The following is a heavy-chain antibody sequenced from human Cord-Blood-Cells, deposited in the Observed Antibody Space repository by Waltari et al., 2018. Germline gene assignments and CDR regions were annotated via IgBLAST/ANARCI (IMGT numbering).Heavy chain of an antibody. D-gene: IGHD6-13*01. J-gene: IGHJ4*02. Sequence: QVQLVESGGGVVQPGRSLRLSCAASGFTFSSYGMHWVRQAPGKGLEWVAVKWYDGSNKYYADSVKGRFTISRDNSKNTLYLKMNSLRAEDTAVYYCARDLGYSSSWFDYWGQGTLVTVSS. CDR1: GFTFSSYG. CDR2: KWYDGSNK. CDR3: ARDLGYSSSWFDY. V-gene: IGHV3-33*01.